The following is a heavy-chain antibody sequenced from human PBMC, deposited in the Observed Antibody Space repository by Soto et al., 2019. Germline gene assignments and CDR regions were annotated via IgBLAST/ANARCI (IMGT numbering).Heavy chain of an antibody. CDR1: GFTFSDFG. Sequence: EVPLLESGGGLIQPGGSLRLSCEASGFTFSDFGMTWVRLAPGKGLQWVSTISAGGGRTFYADPVKGRFTISRDNSKNTLYLQMNSLRAEDTALYYCAKEMIASTLADFFDYWGQGTLVTVSS. D-gene: IGHD2-21*01. CDR2: ISAGGGRT. CDR3: AKEMIASTLADFFDY. V-gene: IGHV3-23*01. J-gene: IGHJ4*02.